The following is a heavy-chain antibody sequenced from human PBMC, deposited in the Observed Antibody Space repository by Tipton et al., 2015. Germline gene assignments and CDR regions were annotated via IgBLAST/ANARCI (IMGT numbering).Heavy chain of an antibody. V-gene: IGHV3-48*02. Sequence: SLRLSCAASGFTFSSYSMNWVRQAPGKGLEWVSYISTSGSTIYYADSVKGRFTISRDNAKNSLYLQMNSLRDDDTAVYYCARDMRGSGSYNPGDYWGQGTLVTVSS. CDR1: GFTFSSYS. CDR2: ISTSGSTI. D-gene: IGHD3-10*01. CDR3: ARDMRGSGSYNPGDY. J-gene: IGHJ4*02.